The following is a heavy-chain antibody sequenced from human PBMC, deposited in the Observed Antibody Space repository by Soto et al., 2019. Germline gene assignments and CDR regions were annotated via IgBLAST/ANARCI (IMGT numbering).Heavy chain of an antibody. CDR1: GFTFRSYG. Sequence: QVKLVESGGGVVQPGRSRRLSCVTSGFTFRSYGMHWVRQSPDKGLEWVAVIKSDGTTADYIESVKGRFFISRDNSKKTVYLQMTNLRPEDTGIYYCAKPRSSLEWTQFDPWGQGTLVTVSS. V-gene: IGHV3-30-3*02. CDR3: AKPRSSLEWTQFDP. CDR2: IKSDGTTA. D-gene: IGHD3-3*01. J-gene: IGHJ5*02.